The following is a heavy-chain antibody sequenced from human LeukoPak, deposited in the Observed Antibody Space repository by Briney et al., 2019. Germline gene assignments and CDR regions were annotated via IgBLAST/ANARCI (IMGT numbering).Heavy chain of an antibody. CDR3: ARDWYSSSSGLDYYGMDV. CDR2: INSDGSST. Sequence: GGSLRLSCAASVVTFSNYWMHWVRQAPGKGLVWVSRINSDGSSTSYADSVKGRFTISRDNAKNTLYLQMNSLRAEDTAVYYCARDWYSSSSGLDYYGMDVWGQGTTVTVSS. CDR1: VVTFSNYW. D-gene: IGHD6-6*01. J-gene: IGHJ6*02. V-gene: IGHV3-74*01.